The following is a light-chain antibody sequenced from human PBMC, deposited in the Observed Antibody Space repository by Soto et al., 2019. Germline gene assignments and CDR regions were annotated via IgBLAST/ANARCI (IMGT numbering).Light chain of an antibody. CDR3: QQRSNWPIT. Sequence: EIVLTQSPATLSLSPGERATHSCRASQSVSSYFAWYQQKPGRAPRLLIYDASSRATGIPARFIGSGSGTDFTLTISSLEPEDFAVYYCQQRSNWPITFGQGTRLEIK. CDR2: DAS. V-gene: IGKV3-11*01. J-gene: IGKJ5*01. CDR1: QSVSSY.